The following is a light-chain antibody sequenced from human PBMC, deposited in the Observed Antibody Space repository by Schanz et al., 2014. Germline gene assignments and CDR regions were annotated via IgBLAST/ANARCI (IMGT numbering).Light chain of an antibody. CDR2: EVS. Sequence: QSALTQPPSASGSPGQSVTISCTGTSSDVGAYNYVSWYQQQPGKAPKLMIYEVSKRPSGVPDRFSGSKSGNTASLSVSGLQADDEADYYCTSYAGSNQVVFGGGTKLTVL. J-gene: IGLJ2*01. CDR3: TSYAGSNQVV. CDR1: SSDVGAYNY. V-gene: IGLV2-8*01.